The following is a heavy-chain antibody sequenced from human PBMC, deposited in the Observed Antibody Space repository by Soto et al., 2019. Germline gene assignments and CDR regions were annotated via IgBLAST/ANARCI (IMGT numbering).Heavy chain of an antibody. CDR2: IIPIFGTA. J-gene: IGHJ5*02. CDR1: GGTFSSYA. D-gene: IGHD3-22*01. V-gene: IGHV1-69*12. CDR3: ARPTRYYYDSRGQSAWFDP. Sequence: QVQLVQSGAEVKKPGSSVKVSCKASGGTFSSYAISWVRQAPGQGLEWMGGIIPIFGTANYAQKFQGRVTITADESRSTAYMELSSLRSEDTAVYYCARPTRYYYDSRGQSAWFDPWGQGTLVTVSS.